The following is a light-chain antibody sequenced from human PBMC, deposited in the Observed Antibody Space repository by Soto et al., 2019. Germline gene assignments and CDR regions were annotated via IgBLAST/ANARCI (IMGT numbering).Light chain of an antibody. CDR3: QQYTNWPTIT. CDR1: QSVSSN. CDR2: GAS. J-gene: IGKJ5*01. V-gene: IGKV3-15*01. Sequence: IVMTQSPATLSVSPGERDTLSCRASQSVSSNLAWYQQKPGQAPRLLIYGASTRATGIPARFSGSVSGTEFTLTISSLQSEDFAVYYGQQYTNWPTITFCPGTRLEIK.